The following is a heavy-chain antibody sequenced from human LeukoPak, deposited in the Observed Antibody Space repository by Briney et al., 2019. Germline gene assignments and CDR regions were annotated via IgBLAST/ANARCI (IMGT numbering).Heavy chain of an antibody. Sequence: AGGSLRPSCAASGFTVSSNYMSWVRQAPGKGLEWVSVIYSGGSTYYADSVKGRFTISRDNSKNTLYLQMNSLRAEDTAVYYCARNDYYCSGGSCYYREYWGQGTLVTVSS. CDR2: IYSGGST. V-gene: IGHV3-53*01. D-gene: IGHD2-15*01. CDR3: ARNDYYCSGGSCYYREY. CDR1: GFTVSSNY. J-gene: IGHJ4*02.